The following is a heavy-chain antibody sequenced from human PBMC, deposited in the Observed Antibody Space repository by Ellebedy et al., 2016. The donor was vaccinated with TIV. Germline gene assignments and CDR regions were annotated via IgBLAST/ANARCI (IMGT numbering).Heavy chain of an antibody. CDR2: IYPGDSDI. J-gene: IGHJ5*02. CDR3: ARQEFAGYSYGDLGENNWFDP. V-gene: IGHV5-51*01. CDR1: GYSFTSYW. D-gene: IGHD5-18*01. Sequence: GESLKISCKGSGYSFTSYWIGWVRQMPEKGLEWMGIIYPGDSDIRYSPSFQGQVTISADKSISTAYLQWSSLKASDTAMYYCARQEFAGYSYGDLGENNWFDPWGQGTLVTVSS.